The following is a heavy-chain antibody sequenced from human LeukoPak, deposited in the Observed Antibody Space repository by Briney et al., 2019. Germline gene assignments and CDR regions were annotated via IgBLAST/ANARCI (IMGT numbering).Heavy chain of an antibody. Sequence: PSETLSLTCTVSGGSISSYYWSWIRQPAGKGLEWIGRIYTSGSTNYNPPLKSRVTMSVDTSKNQFSLKLSSVTAADTAVYYCARDNPRTIWFGELLSYYYYGMDVWGQGTTVTVSS. CDR2: IYTSGST. V-gene: IGHV4-4*07. CDR1: GGSISSYY. J-gene: IGHJ6*02. D-gene: IGHD3-10*01. CDR3: ARDNPRTIWFGELLSYYYYGMDV.